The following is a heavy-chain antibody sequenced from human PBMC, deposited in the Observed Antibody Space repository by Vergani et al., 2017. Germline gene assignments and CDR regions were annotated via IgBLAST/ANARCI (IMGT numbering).Heavy chain of an antibody. CDR3: ASKLNYDILTGHPFDY. Sequence: QVQLVQSGAEVKKPGASVKFSCKASGYTFTSYGISWVRQAPGQGLEWMGWISAYNGNTNYAQKLQGRVTMTTDTSTSTAYMELMSLRSDDTAVYYCASKLNYDILTGHPFDYWGQGTLVTVSS. J-gene: IGHJ4*02. V-gene: IGHV1-18*04. CDR2: ISAYNGNT. D-gene: IGHD3-9*01. CDR1: GYTFTSYG.